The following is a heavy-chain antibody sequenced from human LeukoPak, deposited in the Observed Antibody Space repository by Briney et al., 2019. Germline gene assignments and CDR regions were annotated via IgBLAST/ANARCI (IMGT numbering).Heavy chain of an antibody. CDR1: GGSISRSNW. D-gene: IGHD6-19*01. V-gene: IGHV3-7*01. CDR2: IKQDGSEK. CDR3: ARYSSGWYWAYYYYMDV. J-gene: IGHJ6*03. Sequence: ASETLSLTCAVSGGSISRSNWWSWVRQSPGKGLEWVANIKQDGSEKYYVDSVKGRFTISRDNAKNSLYLQMNSLRAEDTAVYYCARYSSGWYWAYYYYMDVWGKGTTVTVSS.